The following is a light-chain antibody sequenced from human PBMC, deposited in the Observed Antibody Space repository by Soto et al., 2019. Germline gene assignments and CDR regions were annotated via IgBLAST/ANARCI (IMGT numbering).Light chain of an antibody. CDR1: QSISSY. CDR3: QQSYSMPWT. CDR2: AAS. V-gene: IGKV1-39*01. Sequence: DIQMTQSPSSLSSSVGDIFTIICRASQSISSYFNWCQQKPGKDPKLLIYAASSLQSGVPSRFSGSGSGTDFALTISSLQPEDFATYYCQQSYSMPWTFGQGTKVDIK. J-gene: IGKJ1*01.